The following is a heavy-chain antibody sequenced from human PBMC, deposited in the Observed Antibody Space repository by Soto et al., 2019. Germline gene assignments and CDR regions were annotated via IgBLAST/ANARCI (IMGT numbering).Heavy chain of an antibody. CDR1: GGSISSGDYY. J-gene: IGHJ3*02. Sequence: SETLSLTCTVSGGSISSGDYYWSWIRQPPGKGLEWIGYIYYSGSTYYIPSLKSRVTISVDTSKNQFSLKLSSVTAADTAVYYCARKDTVPDAFDIWGQGTMVTVSS. V-gene: IGHV4-30-4*01. CDR3: ARKDTVPDAFDI. CDR2: IYYSGST. D-gene: IGHD5-18*01.